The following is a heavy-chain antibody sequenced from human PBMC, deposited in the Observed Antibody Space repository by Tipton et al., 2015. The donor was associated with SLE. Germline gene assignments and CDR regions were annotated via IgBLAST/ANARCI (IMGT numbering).Heavy chain of an antibody. D-gene: IGHD6-13*01. CDR3: ASGGTAGSYWYFDL. J-gene: IGHJ2*01. CDR2: IYYTGST. Sequence: TLSLTCTVSGGSISSYYWSWIRQPPGKGLEWIGYIYYTGSTNYNPSLKSRVTISEDTSKNQFSLKLRSVTAADTAVYYCASGGTAGSYWYFDLSGRGTLVTVSS. CDR1: GGSISSYY. V-gene: IGHV4-59*08.